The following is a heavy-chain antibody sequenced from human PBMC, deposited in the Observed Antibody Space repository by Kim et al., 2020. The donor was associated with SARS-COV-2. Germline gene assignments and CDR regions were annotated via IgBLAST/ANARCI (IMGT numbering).Heavy chain of an antibody. CDR1: GFTVSSNY. Sequence: GGSLRLSCAASGFTVSSNYMSWVRQAPGKGLEWVSVIYSGGSTNYADAVKGRYTISSDNSKNTRYLQMNSLRAEDTAVYYCARASSSGWLYYFDYWGQGTLVTVSS. J-gene: IGHJ4*02. CDR3: ARASSSGWLYYFDY. CDR2: IYSGGST. V-gene: IGHV3-66*01. D-gene: IGHD6-19*01.